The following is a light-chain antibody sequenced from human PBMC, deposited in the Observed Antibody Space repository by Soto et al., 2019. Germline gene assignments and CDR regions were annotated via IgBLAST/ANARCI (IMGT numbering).Light chain of an antibody. CDR1: SSNIGSNT. Sequence: QSVLTQPPSASGTPGQRVAISCSGSSSNIGSNTVNWYQQLPGTAPKLLIYSNNQRPSGVPDRFSGSKSGTSACLAISGLQSEDEADYYCAAWDDSLNASYVFGTGTKLTVL. CDR3: AAWDDSLNASYV. J-gene: IGLJ1*01. CDR2: SNN. V-gene: IGLV1-44*01.